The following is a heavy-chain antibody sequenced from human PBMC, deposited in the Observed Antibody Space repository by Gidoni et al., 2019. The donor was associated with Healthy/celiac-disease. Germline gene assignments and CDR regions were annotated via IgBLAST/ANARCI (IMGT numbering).Heavy chain of an antibody. CDR2: IYYSGST. D-gene: IGHD3-10*01. V-gene: IGHV4-39*01. CDR3: ARHGVWFGELLDDY. CDR1: GGSISRSSDY. J-gene: IGHJ4*02. Sequence: QLQLQESGPGLLKPSETLSLTCTLSGGSISRSSDYWGGIRQPPGKGLEWIGSIYYSGSTYYNPSLKSRVTISVDTSKNQFSLKLRSVTAADTAVYYCARHGVWFGELLDDYWGQGTLVTVSS.